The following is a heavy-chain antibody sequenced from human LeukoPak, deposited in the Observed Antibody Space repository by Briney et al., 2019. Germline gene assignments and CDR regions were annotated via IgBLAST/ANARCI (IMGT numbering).Heavy chain of an antibody. Sequence: PGGSLRLSCAASGFTFSSYAMTWVRQAPGKGLEWVSSIGGSGDNTYYADSVKGRFTISRDNSKNTLYLQMNSLRAEDTAVYYCAKAISGSNAVADYWGQGTLVTVSS. CDR1: GFTFSSYA. J-gene: IGHJ4*02. CDR2: IGGSGDNT. D-gene: IGHD1-26*01. V-gene: IGHV3-23*01. CDR3: AKAISGSNAVADY.